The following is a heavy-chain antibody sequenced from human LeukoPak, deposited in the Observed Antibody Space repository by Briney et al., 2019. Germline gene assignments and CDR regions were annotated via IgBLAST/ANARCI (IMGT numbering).Heavy chain of an antibody. D-gene: IGHD2-15*01. Sequence: SETLSLTCAVYGGSFSGYYWSWIRQPPGKGLEWIGEINHSGSTNYNPSLKSRVTISVDTSKNQFSLKLSSVTAADTAVYYCVGGPSLGYCSGGSCYPERYWGQGTLVTVSS. V-gene: IGHV4-34*01. CDR2: INHSGST. CDR1: GGSFSGYY. CDR3: VGGPSLGYCSGGSCYPERY. J-gene: IGHJ4*02.